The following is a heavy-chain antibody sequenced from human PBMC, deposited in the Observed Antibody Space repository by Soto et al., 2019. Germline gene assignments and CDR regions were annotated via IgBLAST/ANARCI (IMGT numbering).Heavy chain of an antibody. CDR2: IIPVFGAA. CDR3: ARRAATKILVLMYDALEI. D-gene: IGHD3-16*01. Sequence: QVQLVQSGAEVKKPGSSVRVSCKASGATLDTFINYGITWVRQAPGQGLEWMGGIIPVFGAANHAQKFQGILTISAHESTTTVNMALSSLTSEDTAVYSSARRAATKILVLMYDALEIWGQGTMVTVSS. CDR1: GATLDTFINYG. J-gene: IGHJ3*02. V-gene: IGHV1-69*12.